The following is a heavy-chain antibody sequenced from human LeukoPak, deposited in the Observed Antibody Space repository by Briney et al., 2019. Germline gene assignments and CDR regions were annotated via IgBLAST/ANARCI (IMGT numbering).Heavy chain of an antibody. D-gene: IGHD3-9*01. CDR1: GGSISPYY. J-gene: IGHJ3*02. Sequence: SSETLSLTCTVSGGSISPYYWSWIRQPPGKGLEWIGYVYYSGSTNYNPSLESRVTISVDTSRNQFSLNLSSVTAADTAVYYCARHCDILTGYPAYAFDIWGQGTMVTVSS. CDR3: ARHCDILTGYPAYAFDI. CDR2: VYYSGST. V-gene: IGHV4-59*08.